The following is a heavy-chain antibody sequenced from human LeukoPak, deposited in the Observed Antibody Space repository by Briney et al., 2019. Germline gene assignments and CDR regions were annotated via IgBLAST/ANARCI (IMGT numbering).Heavy chain of an antibody. D-gene: IGHD1-14*01. CDR3: ASLVTTYYFDY. V-gene: IGHV3-66*01. CDR1: GFTFSSYG. CDR2: IYSGGST. Sequence: GGSLRLSCAASGFTFSSYGMHWVRQAPGKGLEWVSVIYSGGSTYYADSVKGRFTISRDNSKNTLYLQMNSLRAEDTAVYYCASLVTTYYFDYWGQGTLVTVSS. J-gene: IGHJ4*02.